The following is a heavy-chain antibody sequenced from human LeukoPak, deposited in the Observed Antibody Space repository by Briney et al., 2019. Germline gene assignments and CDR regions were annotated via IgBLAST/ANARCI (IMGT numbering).Heavy chain of an antibody. CDR1: GGSISSYY. CDR2: ICYSGST. Sequence: SETLSLTCTVSGGSISSYYWSWIRQPPGKGLEWIGYICYSGSTNYNPSLKSRVTISVDTSKNQFSLKLSSVTAADTAVYYCARGVRIAAAGTSRRYYYGMDVWGQGTTVTVSS. D-gene: IGHD6-13*01. V-gene: IGHV4-59*01. CDR3: ARGVRIAAAGTSRRYYYGMDV. J-gene: IGHJ6*02.